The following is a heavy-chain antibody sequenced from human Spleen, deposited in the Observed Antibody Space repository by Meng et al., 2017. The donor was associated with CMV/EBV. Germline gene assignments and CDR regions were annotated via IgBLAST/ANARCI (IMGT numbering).Heavy chain of an antibody. D-gene: IGHD5-24*01. CDR1: GYTFTGYY. CDR3: AREGRWLHSFDF. J-gene: IGHJ4*02. CDR2: INPNSGGT. V-gene: IGHV1-2*02. Sequence: ASVKVSCKASGYTFTGYYMHWVRQAPGQGLEWMGWINPNSGGTNYAQKFQGRVTMTRDTSISTAYLDLSRLRSDDSAFYYCAREGRWLHSFDFWGQGTLVTVSS.